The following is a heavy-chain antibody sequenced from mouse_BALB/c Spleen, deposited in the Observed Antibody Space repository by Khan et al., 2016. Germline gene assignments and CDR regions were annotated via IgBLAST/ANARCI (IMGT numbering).Heavy chain of an antibody. Sequence: VQLQQSGAELVRPGALVKLSCKAAGFNIKDYSIHWVKQRPEQGLKWIGWVDPENGKPKYDPMFQGKASIIADTSSNIAYLQLSSLTSEDTAVYYCASRDGYLYYYAMDYWGQGTSVTVSS. J-gene: IGHJ4*01. V-gene: IGHV14-1*02. CDR3: ASRDGYLYYYAMDY. D-gene: IGHD2-3*01. CDR2: VDPENGKP. CDR1: GFNIKDYS.